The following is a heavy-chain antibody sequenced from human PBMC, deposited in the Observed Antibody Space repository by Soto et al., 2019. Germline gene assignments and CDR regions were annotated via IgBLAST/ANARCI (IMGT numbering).Heavy chain of an antibody. D-gene: IGHD4-17*01. Sequence: VKVSCKASGYTFTSYGISWVRQAPGQGLEWMGWISAYNGNTNYAQKLQGRVTMTTDTSTSTAYMELRSLRSDDTAVYYCARDTYGGNSIHAFDIWGQGTMVTVSS. V-gene: IGHV1-18*01. CDR1: GYTFTSYG. CDR2: ISAYNGNT. CDR3: ARDTYGGNSIHAFDI. J-gene: IGHJ3*02.